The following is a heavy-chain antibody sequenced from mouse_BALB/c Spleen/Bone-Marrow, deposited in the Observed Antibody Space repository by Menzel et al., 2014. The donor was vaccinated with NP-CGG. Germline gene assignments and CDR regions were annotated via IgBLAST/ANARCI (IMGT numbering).Heavy chain of an antibody. D-gene: IGHD2-3*01. CDR1: GYTFTTYT. CDR3: ARRDDGYVFFDY. J-gene: IGHJ2*01. CDR2: INPSSGYT. V-gene: IGHV1-4*01. Sequence: QVHVKQSGAERARPGASVKMSCRASGYTFTTYTIHWVRQRPGQGLEWIGYINPSSGYTNYIQKFKDKATLTADKSSSTAYMQLSSLTSEDSAVYYCARRDDGYVFFDYWGQGTTLTVSS.